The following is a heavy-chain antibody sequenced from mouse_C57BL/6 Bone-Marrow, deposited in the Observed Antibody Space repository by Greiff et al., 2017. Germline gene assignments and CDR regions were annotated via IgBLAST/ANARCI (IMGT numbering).Heavy chain of an antibody. Sequence: VQLQQPGTELVKPGASVKLSCKASGYTFTSYWMHWVQQRPGQGLEWIGNINPSNGGTNYNEKFKSKATLTVDKSSRTAYMQLSSRTSEDSAVYYCERPIYYDNFLRYFDVWGTGTTVTVSS. CDR3: ERPIYYDNFLRYFDV. V-gene: IGHV1-53*01. D-gene: IGHD2-1*01. CDR2: INPSNGGT. CDR1: GYTFTSYW. J-gene: IGHJ1*03.